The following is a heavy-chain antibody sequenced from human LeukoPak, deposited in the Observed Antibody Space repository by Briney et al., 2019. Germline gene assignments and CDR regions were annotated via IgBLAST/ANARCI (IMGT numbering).Heavy chain of an antibody. J-gene: IGHJ3*02. D-gene: IGHD3/OR15-3a*01. Sequence: GGSLRLSCAASGFTFSDYYMSWIRQAPGKGLEWVSYIRSSGSTIYYADSVKGRFTISRDNAKNSLYLQMNSLRAEDTAVYYCARDLKDWYRGNAFDIWGQGTMVTVSS. V-gene: IGHV3-11*01. CDR1: GFTFSDYY. CDR3: ARDLKDWYRGNAFDI. CDR2: IRSSGSTI.